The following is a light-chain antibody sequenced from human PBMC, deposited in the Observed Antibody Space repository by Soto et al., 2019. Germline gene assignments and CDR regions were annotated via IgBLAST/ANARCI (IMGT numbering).Light chain of an antibody. V-gene: IGKV1-27*01. CDR2: AAS. Sequence: DIQLTQSHYTLSGSVGDKVALTCRASQGILTYLAWYQQKPGQVPELLIQAASTLQPGVPSRFSGSGSGTEFTLTINSLQPEDVATYYCQKYDSAPWTFGQGTKVDIK. CDR3: QKYDSAPWT. J-gene: IGKJ1*01. CDR1: QGILTY.